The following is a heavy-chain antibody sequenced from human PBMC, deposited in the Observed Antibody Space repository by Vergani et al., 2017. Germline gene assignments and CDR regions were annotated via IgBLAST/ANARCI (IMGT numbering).Heavy chain of an antibody. V-gene: IGHV3-7*01. CDR1: GFNVGHYW. CDR3: AREGVPRCCIVGAPDF. CDR2: IKEDGTEK. J-gene: IGHJ4*02. Sequence: EVQLVESGGDFVQPGGSLTLSCAASGFNVGHYWMSWVRQAPGKGLEWVANIKEDGTEKYYLDSVKGRFTISRDIAEKSIYLEMNSLRVEDTAVYYCAREGVPRCCIVGAPDFWGQGTQVTVSS. D-gene: IGHD1-26*01.